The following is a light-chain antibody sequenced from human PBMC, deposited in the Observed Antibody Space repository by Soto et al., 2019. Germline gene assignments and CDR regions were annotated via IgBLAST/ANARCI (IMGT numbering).Light chain of an antibody. V-gene: IGKV1-33*01. Sequence: DIQMTQSPSSLSASVGDRVTITCQASQDISSYLNWYQQKPGKAPKLLIYDASNLETGVPSRFSGSGSGTDFTFTISSLQPEDIATYYCQQEYTFGQGTKLEIK. CDR1: QDISSY. CDR3: QQEYT. CDR2: DAS. J-gene: IGKJ2*01.